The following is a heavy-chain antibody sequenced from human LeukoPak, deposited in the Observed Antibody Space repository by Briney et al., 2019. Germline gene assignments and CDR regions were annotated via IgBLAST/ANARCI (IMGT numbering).Heavy chain of an antibody. CDR3: ARASVVPAASWYFDL. D-gene: IGHD2-2*01. J-gene: IGHJ2*01. CDR1: GFTFSSYG. V-gene: IGHV3-30*02. CDR2: IHYDGSNK. Sequence: GGSLRLSCAASGFTFSSYGMHWVRQAPGKGLEWVAYIHYDGSNKYYADSVKGRFSISRDNSKNTLYLQMNSLRAEDTAVYYCARASVVPAASWYFDLWGRGTLVTVSS.